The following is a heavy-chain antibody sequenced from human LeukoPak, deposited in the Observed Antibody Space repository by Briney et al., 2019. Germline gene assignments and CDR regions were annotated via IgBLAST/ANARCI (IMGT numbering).Heavy chain of an antibody. CDR3: ARESLGAFDI. J-gene: IGHJ3*02. V-gene: IGHV4-39*07. Sequence: SETLSLTCTVSGGSISSSSYYWGWIRQPPGKGLEWMGSIYYSGSTYYNPSLKSRVTISVDTSKNQFSLKLSSVTAADTAVYYCARESLGAFDIWGQGTMVTVSS. CDR2: IYYSGST. CDR1: GGSISSSSYY.